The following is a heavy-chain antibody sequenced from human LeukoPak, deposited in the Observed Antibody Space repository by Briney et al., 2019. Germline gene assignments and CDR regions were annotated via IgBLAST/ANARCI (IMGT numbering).Heavy chain of an antibody. J-gene: IGHJ3*02. D-gene: IGHD2-15*01. CDR3: ARLVVRFSQWSSDDGFDI. CDR2: IYYSGRA. V-gene: IGHV4-39*01. Sequence: PSETLSLTCSVSGGSISSSSYYWGWIRQPPGKGLEWIGNIYYSGRAYYNPSLKSRVTISVDTSRDQFSLRLSSVTAAATAIYYCARLVVRFSQWSSDDGFDIWGQGTMVTVFS. CDR1: GGSISSSSYY.